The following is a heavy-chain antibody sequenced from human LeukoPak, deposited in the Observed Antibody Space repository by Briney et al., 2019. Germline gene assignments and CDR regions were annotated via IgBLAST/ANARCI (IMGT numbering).Heavy chain of an antibody. CDR3: ARAPGIAAAGTRGYFQH. D-gene: IGHD6-13*01. J-gene: IGHJ1*01. Sequence: SETLSLTCIVSGGSISSYYWSWIRQPPGKGLEWIGNIYSSGTTNYNPSLKSRVTISVDTSKNQFSLKLSSVTAADTAVYYCARAPGIAAAGTRGYFQHWGQGTLVTVSS. CDR1: GGSISSYY. CDR2: IYSSGTT. V-gene: IGHV4-59*12.